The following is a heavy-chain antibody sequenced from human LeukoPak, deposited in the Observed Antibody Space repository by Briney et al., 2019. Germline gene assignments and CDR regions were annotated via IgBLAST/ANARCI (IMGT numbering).Heavy chain of an antibody. Sequence: PGGSLRLSCAASGFTFSSYAMSWVRQAPGKGLEWVSAISGSGGSTYYADSVKGRFTISRDNSKNTLYLQMNSLRAEDTAVYYCARDYDSSSWYEGSWFDPWGQGTLVTVSS. CDR3: ARDYDSSSWYEGSWFDP. V-gene: IGHV3-23*01. CDR2: ISGSGGST. D-gene: IGHD6-13*01. J-gene: IGHJ5*02. CDR1: GFTFSSYA.